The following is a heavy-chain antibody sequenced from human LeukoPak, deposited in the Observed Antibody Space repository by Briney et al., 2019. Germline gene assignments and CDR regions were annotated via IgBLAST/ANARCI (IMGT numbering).Heavy chain of an antibody. CDR2: ISGSGTTL. CDR1: GFTLSTSE. J-gene: IGHJ5*02. V-gene: IGHV3-48*03. D-gene: IGHD3-16*01. Sequence: GGSLRLSCAASGFTLSTSEMIWVRHTPGKGLEWLSYISGSGTTLNYADSVRGRFTISRDNAKNSLYLQMNSLRAKDTAVYYCARELRIGAIGGWFDPWGQGTLVTVSS. CDR3: ARELRIGAIGGWFDP.